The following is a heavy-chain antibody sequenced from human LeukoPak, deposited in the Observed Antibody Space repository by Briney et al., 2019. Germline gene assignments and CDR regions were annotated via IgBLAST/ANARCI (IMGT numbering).Heavy chain of an antibody. CDR1: GGTFSNSA. CDR3: ARGVSNYFGSWFDP. Sequence: GASVKVSCKASGGTFSNSAISWVRQAPGQGLEWMGGIIPIFGTSNYAQKFQGRVTITADESTSTAYMVLSSLRSEDTAVYYCARGVSNYFGSWFDPWGQGTLVTVSS. D-gene: IGHD4-11*01. J-gene: IGHJ5*02. CDR2: IIPIFGTS. V-gene: IGHV1-69*13.